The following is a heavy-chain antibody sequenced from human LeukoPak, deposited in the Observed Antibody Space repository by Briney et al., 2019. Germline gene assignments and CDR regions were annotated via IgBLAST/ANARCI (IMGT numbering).Heavy chain of an antibody. CDR1: GYTFTCYG. CDR3: ARGLYSSSWPDAFDI. Sequence: ASVKVSCKASGYTFTCYGISWVRQAPGQGLEWMGWISAYNGNTNYAQKLQGRVTMTTDTSTSTAYMELRSLRSDDTAVYYCARGLYSSSWPDAFDIWGQGTMVTVSS. J-gene: IGHJ3*02. V-gene: IGHV1-18*01. CDR2: ISAYNGNT. D-gene: IGHD6-13*01.